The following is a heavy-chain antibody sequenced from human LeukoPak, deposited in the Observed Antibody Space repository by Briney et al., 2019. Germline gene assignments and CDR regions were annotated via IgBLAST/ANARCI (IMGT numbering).Heavy chain of an antibody. J-gene: IGHJ4*02. D-gene: IGHD6-6*01. CDR3: ARESPQRPFYFYSSSSGAHDY. CDR2: IFSGGST. V-gene: IGHV3-53*01. CDR1: GFIVSGNH. Sequence: GGSLRLSCAVSGFIVSGNHINWVRQAPGKGLEWVSVIFSGGSTYYADSMKGRFTISRDNAKNSLYLQMNSLRAEDTAVYYCARESPQRPFYFYSSSSGAHDYWGRGTLVTVSS.